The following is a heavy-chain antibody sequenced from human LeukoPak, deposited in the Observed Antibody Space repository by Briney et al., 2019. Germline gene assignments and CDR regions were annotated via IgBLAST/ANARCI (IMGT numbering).Heavy chain of an antibody. CDR3: ASTFPYCSDDDCAL. CDR1: GFIFSSYG. CDR2: IYYDGSNK. Sequence: GGSLRLSCAASGFIFSSYGMHWVRQAPGKGLEWVAVIYYDGSNKYYADSVRGRFTISRDNSKNTLFLQMSSLRAEDTAVYYCASTFPYCSDDDCALGGQGTLVTVSS. V-gene: IGHV3-33*01. J-gene: IGHJ1*01. D-gene: IGHD2-15*01.